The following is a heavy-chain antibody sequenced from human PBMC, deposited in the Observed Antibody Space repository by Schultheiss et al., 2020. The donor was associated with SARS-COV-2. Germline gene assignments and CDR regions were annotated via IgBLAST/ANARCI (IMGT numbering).Heavy chain of an antibody. D-gene: IGHD6-6*01. CDR1: GGSISSYY. J-gene: IGHJ4*02. Sequence: SETLSLTCTVSGGSISSYYWSWIRQPPGKGLEWIGYIYYSGSTNYNHSLKSRVTISVDTSKNQFSLKLSSVTAADTAVYYCARHVVAAGPSFDYWGQGTLVTVSS. CDR3: ARHVVAAGPSFDY. CDR2: IYYSGST. V-gene: IGHV4-59*08.